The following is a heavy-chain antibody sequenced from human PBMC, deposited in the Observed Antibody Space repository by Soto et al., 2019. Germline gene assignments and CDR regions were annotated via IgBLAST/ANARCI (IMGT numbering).Heavy chain of an antibody. J-gene: IGHJ6*02. CDR2: INAGNGNT. CDR3: ARDLSYGSGSYYKPHYGMDV. V-gene: IGHV1-3*01. Sequence: ASVKVSCKASGYTFTSYAMHWVRQAPGQRLEWMGWINAGNGNTKYSQKFQGRVTITRDTSASTAYMELSSLRSEDTAVYYCARDLSYGSGSYYKPHYGMDVWGQGTTVIVSS. D-gene: IGHD3-10*01. CDR1: GYTFTSYA.